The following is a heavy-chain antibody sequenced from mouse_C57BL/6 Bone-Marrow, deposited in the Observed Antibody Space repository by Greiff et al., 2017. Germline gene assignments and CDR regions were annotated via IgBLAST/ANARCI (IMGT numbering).Heavy chain of an antibody. CDR1: GYTFTSYW. Sequence: QVQLQQPRAELVKPGASVKLSCKASGYTFTSYWMHWVKQRPGQGLEWIGEIDPSDSYTNYNQKFKGKATLTVETPSSTAYMQLSSLTSADSAVYYCARGGYGYDLYYLDYWGQGTTLTVSS. CDR2: IDPSDSYT. V-gene: IGHV1-50*01. D-gene: IGHD2-2*01. J-gene: IGHJ2*01. CDR3: ARGGYGYDLYYLDY.